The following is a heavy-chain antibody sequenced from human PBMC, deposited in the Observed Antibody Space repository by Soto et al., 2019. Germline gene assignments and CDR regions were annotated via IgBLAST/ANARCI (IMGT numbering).Heavy chain of an antibody. CDR2: FDPEDGET. V-gene: IGHV1-24*01. J-gene: IGHJ5*02. D-gene: IGHD6-19*01. CDR3: ATILNNSGYSSGYHWFAP. Sequence: ASVKVSCKVSGYTLTELSIHWVRQAPRKGLEWMGGFDPEDGETIYAQKFRGRVTVTDDTSTDIAYMELSSLRSEDTAVYYCATILNNSGYSSGYHWFAPWAQGTLVTVSS. CDR1: GYTLTELS.